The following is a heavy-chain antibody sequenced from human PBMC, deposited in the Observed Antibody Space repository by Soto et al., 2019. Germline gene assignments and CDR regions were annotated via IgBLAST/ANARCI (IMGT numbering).Heavy chain of an antibody. CDR3: ARETNGLTVTTEDEDDAFDI. V-gene: IGHV1-18*01. Sequence: GASVKVSCKASGYTFTSYGISWVRQAPGQGLEWMGWISAYNGNTNYAQKLQGRVTMTTDTSTSTAYMELRSLRSDDTAVYYCARETNGLTVTTEDEDDAFDIWGQGTMVTVSS. D-gene: IGHD4-17*01. CDR1: GYTFTSYG. CDR2: ISAYNGNT. J-gene: IGHJ3*02.